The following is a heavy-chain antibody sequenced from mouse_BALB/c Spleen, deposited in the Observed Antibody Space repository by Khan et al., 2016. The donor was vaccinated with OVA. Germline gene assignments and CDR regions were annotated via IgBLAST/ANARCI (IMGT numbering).Heavy chain of an antibody. V-gene: IGHV5-9-1*01. CDR2: ISSAGTYT. Sequence: EVELVESGGDLVKTGGSRKLSCAASGFTFSTFVMSWVRQTPEKRLEWVTTISSAGTYTYYLDSVKGRFTISRDNAKNTLYLQMNSLRTEDTAMYYCVNGNYGWFAYWGQGTLVTVSA. CDR3: VNGNYGWFAY. D-gene: IGHD1-1*02. J-gene: IGHJ3*01. CDR1: GFTFSTFV.